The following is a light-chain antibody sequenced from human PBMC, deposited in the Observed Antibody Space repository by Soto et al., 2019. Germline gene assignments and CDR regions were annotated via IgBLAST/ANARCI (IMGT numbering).Light chain of an antibody. Sequence: DIQMTQSPSSLSASVGDRVTITCRASQSISRYLNWYQQKPGKAPNLLIYSASNLQSGVPLRFSGSGSGTDFTRTISSLQHEHFAMYCSQQSYSTTSTFGPGTKVDIK. CDR2: SAS. CDR3: QQSYSTTST. V-gene: IGKV1-39*01. CDR1: QSISRY. J-gene: IGKJ3*01.